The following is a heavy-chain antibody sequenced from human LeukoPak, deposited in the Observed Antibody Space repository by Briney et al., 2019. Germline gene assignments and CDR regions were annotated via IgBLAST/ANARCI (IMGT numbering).Heavy chain of an antibody. CDR2: ISSSSTYT. V-gene: IGHV3-21*01. CDR3: ATDTLRFRMDV. CDR1: GFTFSSYT. D-gene: IGHD3-3*01. J-gene: IGHJ6*04. Sequence: PGGSPRLSCAVSGFTFSSYTINWVRQAPGKGLEWVSSISSSSTYTYYADSVKGRFTISRDNAKNSLFLQMNSLRDDDTGVYFCATDTLRFRMDVWGKGTTVIVSS.